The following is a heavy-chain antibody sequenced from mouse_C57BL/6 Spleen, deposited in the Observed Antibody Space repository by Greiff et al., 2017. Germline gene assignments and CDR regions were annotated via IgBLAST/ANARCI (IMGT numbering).Heavy chain of an antibody. V-gene: IGHV3-8*01. J-gene: IGHJ1*03. CDR2: ISYSGST. D-gene: IGHD2-3*01. Sequence: EVPLQESGPGLAKPSQTLSLTCSVTGYSITSDYWNWLRKFPGNKLEYMGYISYSGSTYSNPSLISRISITRDTSKNQYYLQLNSVTTEDTATYYCARYRVYDGYYFTCWYCDVWGTGTTVTVSS. CDR1: GYSITSDY. CDR3: ARYRVYDGYYFTCWYCDV.